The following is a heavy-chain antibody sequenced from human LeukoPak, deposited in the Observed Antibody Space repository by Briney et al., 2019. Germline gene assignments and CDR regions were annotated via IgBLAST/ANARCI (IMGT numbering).Heavy chain of an antibody. D-gene: IGHD6-13*01. Sequence: SETLSLTCTVSGGSLSTYYWNWIRQPPGKGLEWIAYMYFNGNTNYNPSLKGRVTMSVDTSKNQFSLKLSSVTAADTAVYYCARGNSLPATDTWGQGTLVTVSS. J-gene: IGHJ4*02. CDR3: ARGNSLPATDT. CDR1: GGSLSTYY. CDR2: MYFNGNT. V-gene: IGHV4-59*01.